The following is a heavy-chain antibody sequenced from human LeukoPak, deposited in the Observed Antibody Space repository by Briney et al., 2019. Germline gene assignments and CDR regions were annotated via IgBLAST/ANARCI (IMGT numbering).Heavy chain of an antibody. J-gene: IGHJ4*02. Sequence: ASVKVSCKASGYTFTAYYMHWVRQAPGPGLGWMGWINPNSGGTNYAQKFQGRVTMTRDTSISTVYMELSRLRSDDTAVYYCARDFPSSGWYHPFDYWGQGILVTVSS. V-gene: IGHV1-2*02. CDR1: GYTFTAYY. D-gene: IGHD6-19*01. CDR2: INPNSGGT. CDR3: ARDFPSSGWYHPFDY.